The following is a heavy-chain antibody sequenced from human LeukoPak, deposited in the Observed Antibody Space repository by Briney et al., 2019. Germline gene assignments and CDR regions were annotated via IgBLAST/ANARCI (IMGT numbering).Heavy chain of an antibody. V-gene: IGHV3-48*04. J-gene: IGHJ4*02. Sequence: GGSLRLSCAASGFTFSDYSMNWVRQAPGKGLEWVSHISSSSSTIYYGVSVKGRFTISRDNAKNSLYLQMNSPRAEDTAVYYYARVRGGWYFDYWGQGTLVTVSS. CDR3: ARVRGGWYFDY. D-gene: IGHD5-24*01. CDR1: GFTFSDYS. CDR2: ISSSSSTI.